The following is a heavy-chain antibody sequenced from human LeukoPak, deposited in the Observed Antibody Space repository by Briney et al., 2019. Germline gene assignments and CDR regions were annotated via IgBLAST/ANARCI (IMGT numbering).Heavy chain of an antibody. V-gene: IGHV3-23*01. CDR2: IRGSGGGT. D-gene: IGHD2-15*01. J-gene: IGHJ4*02. Sequence: QPGRSLRLSCAASGFTFYNYAMMWVRQAPGRGLEWVSAIRGSGGGTEYADSVKDRFTISRDNSKNTLYLQMNSLRAEDTAVYYCARFSGRNWGQGTLVTVSS. CDR1: GFTFYNYA. CDR3: ARFSGRN.